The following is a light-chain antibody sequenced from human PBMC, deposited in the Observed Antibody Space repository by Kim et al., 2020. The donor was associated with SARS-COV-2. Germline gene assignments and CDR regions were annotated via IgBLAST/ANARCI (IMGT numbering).Light chain of an antibody. CDR2: EDN. CDR3: QSYDDFNRV. V-gene: IGLV6-57*01. J-gene: IGLJ3*02. CDR1: SGNIASSY. Sequence: GKTVPISCTRSSGNIASSYVPWYQQRPGSSPTTLIYEDNQRTPGVPERFSGSVDSSSNSASLTISGLKTEDEADYFCQSYDDFNRVFGGGTQLTVL.